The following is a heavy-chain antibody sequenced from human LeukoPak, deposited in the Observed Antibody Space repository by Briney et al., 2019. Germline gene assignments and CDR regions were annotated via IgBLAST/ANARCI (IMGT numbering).Heavy chain of an antibody. D-gene: IGHD3-22*01. Sequence: SETLSLTCAVYGGSFSGYYWSWIRQPPGKGLEWIGYIYTSGSTDYNPSLKSRVTISVDTSKNQFSLKLSSVTAADTAVYYCAGTYYYDSSGYGPHILAYWGQGTLVTVSS. CDR2: IYTSGST. J-gene: IGHJ4*02. CDR3: AGTYYYDSSGYGPHILAY. V-gene: IGHV4-4*09. CDR1: GGSFSGYY.